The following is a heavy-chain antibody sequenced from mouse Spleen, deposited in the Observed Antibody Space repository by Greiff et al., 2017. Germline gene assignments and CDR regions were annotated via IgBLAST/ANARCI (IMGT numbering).Heavy chain of an antibody. D-gene: IGHD2-3*01. CDR3: ALIYDGYHGDY. J-gene: IGHJ2*01. Sequence: EVQLKESGAELVKPGASVKLSCTASGFNIKDTYMHWVKQRPEQGLEWIGRIDPANGNTKYDPKFQGKATITADTSSNTAYLQLSSLTSEDTAVYYCALIYDGYHGDYWGQGTTLTVSS. V-gene: IGHV14-3*02. CDR2: IDPANGNT. CDR1: GFNIKDTY.